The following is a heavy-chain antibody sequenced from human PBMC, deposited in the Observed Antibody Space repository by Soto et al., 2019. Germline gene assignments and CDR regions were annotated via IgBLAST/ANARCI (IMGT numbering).Heavy chain of an antibody. CDR3: ARGSHPYYCDY. Sequence: RRLSCAASGFTFGTTDMSWVRQAPGEGLEWVSTIDGSGGSTYYADSVKGRFTISRDNSKNTLYLQMNSLRAEDTAVYYCARGSHPYYCDYWGQGTLVTV. CDR2: IDGSGGST. V-gene: IGHV3-23*01. CDR1: GFTFGTTD. J-gene: IGHJ4*02.